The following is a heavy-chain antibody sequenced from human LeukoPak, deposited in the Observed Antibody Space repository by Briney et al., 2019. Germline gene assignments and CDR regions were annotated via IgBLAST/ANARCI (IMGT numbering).Heavy chain of an antibody. CDR3: ARGTIYDSSGYYY. V-gene: IGHV4-61*02. D-gene: IGHD3-22*01. CDR1: GGSISSGSYY. Sequence: SQTLSLTCTVSGGSISSGSYYWSWIRQPAGKGREWIGRIYTSGSTNYNPSLKSRVTISVDTSKNQFSLKLSSVTAADTAVYYCARGTIYDSSGYYYWGQGTLVTVSS. CDR2: IYTSGST. J-gene: IGHJ4*02.